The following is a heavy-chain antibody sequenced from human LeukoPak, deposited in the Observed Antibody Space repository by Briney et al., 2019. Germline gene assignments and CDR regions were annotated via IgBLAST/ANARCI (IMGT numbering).Heavy chain of an antibody. CDR1: GFTFISYG. CDR3: AKEGNNYYDSSGYYYLDYFDY. J-gene: IGHJ4*02. V-gene: IGHV3-33*06. CDR2: IWYDGSNK. Sequence: SCKASGFTFISYGMHWVRQAPGKGLEWVAVIWYDGSNKYYADSVKGRFTISRDNSKNTLYLQMNSLRAEDTAVYYCAKEGNNYYDSSGYYYLDYFDYWGQGTLVTVSS. D-gene: IGHD3-22*01.